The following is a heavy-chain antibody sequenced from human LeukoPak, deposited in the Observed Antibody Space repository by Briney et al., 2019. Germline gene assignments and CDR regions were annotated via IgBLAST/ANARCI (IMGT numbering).Heavy chain of an antibody. Sequence: PGGSLRLSCAASGFTFSNAWMSSVRQAPGKGLEWVGRIKSKTDGGTTDYAAPVKGRFTISRDDSKNTAYLQMNSLKTEDTAVYYCTTTLWFGELPPLFDYWGQGTLVTVSS. CDR3: TTTLWFGELPPLFDY. CDR1: GFTFSNAW. J-gene: IGHJ4*02. D-gene: IGHD3-10*01. CDR2: IKSKTDGGTT. V-gene: IGHV3-15*01.